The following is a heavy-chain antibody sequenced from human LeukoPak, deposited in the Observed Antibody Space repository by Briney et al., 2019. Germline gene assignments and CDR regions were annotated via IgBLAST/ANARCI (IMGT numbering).Heavy chain of an antibody. CDR2: IYYSGST. Sequence: PSETLSLTCTVSGGSVSSGSDYWSWIRQPPGKGLEWIGYIYYSGSTNYNPSLKSRVTISVDTSKNQFSLKLRSVTAADTAVYYCARVPGGGTAANWGQGTMVTVSS. CDR3: ARVPGGGTAAN. V-gene: IGHV4-61*01. D-gene: IGHD1-7*01. CDR1: GGSVSSGSDY. J-gene: IGHJ3*01.